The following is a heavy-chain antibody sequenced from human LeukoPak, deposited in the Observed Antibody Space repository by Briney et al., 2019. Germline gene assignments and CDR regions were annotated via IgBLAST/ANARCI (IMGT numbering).Heavy chain of an antibody. D-gene: IGHD4-17*01. Sequence: GGSLRLSCAGSGFSFSTYGMNWVRQAPGKGLEWVPAISGSGGNTYYADSVKGRFIVSRDNSENTLYLQMRSLRAEDTAVYYCVKGDYGDYGWGQGTLVAVSS. V-gene: IGHV3-23*01. J-gene: IGHJ4*02. CDR3: VKGDYGDYG. CDR1: GFSFSTYG. CDR2: ISGSGGNT.